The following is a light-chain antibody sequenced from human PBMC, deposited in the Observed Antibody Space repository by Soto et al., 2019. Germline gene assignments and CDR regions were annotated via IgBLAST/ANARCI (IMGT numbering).Light chain of an antibody. J-gene: IGKJ1*01. Sequence: DIQMTQSPSTLSASVGDRVTIPCRASQTINNQLAWYQQKPGKAPKLLIFDVSTLESGVPSRFSGSGSGTKFTLTIASLQPDDFATYYCQQYETFSGTFGPGTKVDIK. CDR3: QQYETFSGT. CDR1: QTINNQ. CDR2: DVS. V-gene: IGKV1-5*01.